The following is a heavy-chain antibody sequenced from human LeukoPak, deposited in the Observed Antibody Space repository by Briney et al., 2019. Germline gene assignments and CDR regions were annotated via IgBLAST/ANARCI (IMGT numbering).Heavy chain of an antibody. D-gene: IGHD3-10*01. V-gene: IGHV3-30*02. Sequence: GGSLRLSCAASGFTFSSYGMHWVRQAPGKGLEWVAFIRYDGSNKYYADSVKGRFTISRDNSKNTLYLQMNSLRAEDTAVYYCANPFGVMVRGVNFDYWGQGTLVTVSS. CDR2: IRYDGSNK. J-gene: IGHJ4*02. CDR1: GFTFSSYG. CDR3: ANPFGVMVRGVNFDY.